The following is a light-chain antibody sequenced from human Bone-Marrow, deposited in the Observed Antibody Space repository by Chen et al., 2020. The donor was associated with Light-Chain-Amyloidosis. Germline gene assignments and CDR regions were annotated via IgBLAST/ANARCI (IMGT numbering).Light chain of an antibody. CDR1: NIGSTS. CDR3: QVWERSSDRPV. V-gene: IGLV3-21*02. J-gene: IGLJ3*02. Sequence: SYVLTQPSSVSVAPGQTATIACGGNNIGSTSVHWYQQTPGQAPLLVVYDDSDRPSGIPERWSGSNSGNTATLTISRVEAGDEADYYCQVWERSSDRPVFGGGTKLTV. CDR2: DDS.